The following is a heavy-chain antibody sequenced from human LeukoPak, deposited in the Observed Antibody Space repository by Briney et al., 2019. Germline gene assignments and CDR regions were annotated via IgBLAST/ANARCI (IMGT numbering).Heavy chain of an antibody. CDR3: ARLVVAGDYDRFSFYMDV. J-gene: IGHJ6*03. D-gene: IGHD6-19*01. CDR2: IYQTGST. V-gene: IGHV4-59*11. Sequence: LETLSLTCTVSGGSISSHYWTWMRQPPGKGLEWIGYIYQTGSTNYNPSLKSRVSISLDTSKNQLSLKVNSVTAADTAVYYCARLVVAGDYDRFSFYMDVWGKGTTVTVSS. CDR1: GGSISSHY.